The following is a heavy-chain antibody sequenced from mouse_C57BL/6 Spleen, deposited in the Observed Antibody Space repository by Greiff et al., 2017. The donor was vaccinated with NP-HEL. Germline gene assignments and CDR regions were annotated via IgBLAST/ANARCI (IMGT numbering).Heavy chain of an antibody. CDR2: IYPRSGNT. D-gene: IGHD2-5*01. CDR3: ARSGSNYD. CDR1: GYTFTSYG. J-gene: IGHJ2*01. V-gene: IGHV1-81*01. Sequence: VKLVESGAELARPGASVKLSCKASGYTFTSYGISWVKQRTGQGLEWIGEIYPRSGNTYYNEKFKGKATLTADKSSSTAYMELRSLTSEDSAVYFCARSGSNYDWGQGTTLTVSS.